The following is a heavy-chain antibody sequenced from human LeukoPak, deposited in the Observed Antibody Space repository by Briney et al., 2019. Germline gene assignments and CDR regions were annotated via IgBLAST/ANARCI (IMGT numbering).Heavy chain of an antibody. Sequence: GGSLRLSCAASGITVSSYYMSWVRQAPGKGLEWVSIIYNDGTTYYADSVKGRFTISRDNSKNTLYLQMNSLRAEDTAVYYCARGGGKYFFDYWGQGSLVTVSS. CDR3: ARGGGKYFFDY. D-gene: IGHD3-16*01. V-gene: IGHV3-53*01. CDR2: IYNDGTT. J-gene: IGHJ4*02. CDR1: GITVSSYY.